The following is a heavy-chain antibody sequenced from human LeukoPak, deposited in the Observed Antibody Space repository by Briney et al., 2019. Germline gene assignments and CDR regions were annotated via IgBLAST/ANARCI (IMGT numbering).Heavy chain of an antibody. D-gene: IGHD1-14*01. CDR3: ARLLTQNLDY. V-gene: IGHV3-11*06. J-gene: IGHJ4*02. CDR1: GFTFSDYY. Sequence: VGSLRLSCAASGFTFSDYYMSWIRQAPGKGLEWVSSISSSSSYIYYADSVKGRFTISRDNAKNSLYLQMNSLRAEDTAVYYCARLLTQNLDYWGQGTLVTVSS. CDR2: ISSSSSYI.